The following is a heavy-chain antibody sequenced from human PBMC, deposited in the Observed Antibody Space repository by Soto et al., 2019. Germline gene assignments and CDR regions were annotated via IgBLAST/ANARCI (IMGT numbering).Heavy chain of an antibody. V-gene: IGHV1-18*01. CDR2: ISAYNGNT. CDR3: ARDLGGSYYAPVDY. D-gene: IGHD1-26*01. Sequence: QVQLVQSGAEVKKPGASVKVSCKASGYTFTSYGISWVRQAPGQGLEWMGWISAYNGNTKYAQKFQGRVTMTTDTPTGTAYMALRSLRSDDTAVYYCARDLGGSYYAPVDYWGQGTLVTVSS. J-gene: IGHJ4*02. CDR1: GYTFTSYG.